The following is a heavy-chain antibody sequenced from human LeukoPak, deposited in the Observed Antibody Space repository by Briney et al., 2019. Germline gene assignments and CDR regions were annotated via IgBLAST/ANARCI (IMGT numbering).Heavy chain of an antibody. CDR1: GGSFSGYY. J-gene: IGHJ4*02. CDR2: INQSGST. V-gene: IGHV4-34*01. Sequence: SETLSLTCAVYGGSFSGYYWNWIREPPGKGLEWIGEINQSGSTNYNPSLKSRVTISFDTSKNQFSLKLSSVTAADTAVYYCARGRAFFDWGQGTLVTVSS. CDR3: ARGRAFFD. D-gene: IGHD3-3*02.